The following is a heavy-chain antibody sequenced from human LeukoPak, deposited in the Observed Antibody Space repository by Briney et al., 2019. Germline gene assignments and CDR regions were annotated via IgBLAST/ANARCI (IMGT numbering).Heavy chain of an antibody. CDR2: MNPNSGNT. D-gene: IGHD6-19*01. Sequence: GASVKVSCKASGYTFTSYYMHWVRQAPGQGREWMGWMNPNSGNTGYAQKFQGRVTITRNTSISTAYMELSSLRSEDTAVYYCASLAVAGSAFDIWGQGTMVTVSS. J-gene: IGHJ3*02. CDR3: ASLAVAGSAFDI. CDR1: GYTFTSYY. V-gene: IGHV1-8*03.